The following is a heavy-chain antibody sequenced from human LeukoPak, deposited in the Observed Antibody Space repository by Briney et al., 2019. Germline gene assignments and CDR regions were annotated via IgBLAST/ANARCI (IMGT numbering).Heavy chain of an antibody. V-gene: IGHV1-46*01. Sequence: ASVKVSCKASGYTFSKFYIHWVRQAPGQGLEWMGLLNTQPNNDYTNYAQKFQGRVTLTRDMSTNTVYMKLSSPTSEDTAVYYCARTSSGYYAHFDLWGQGTLVTVS. CDR2: LNTQPNNDYT. J-gene: IGHJ4*02. D-gene: IGHD3-22*01. CDR1: GYTFSKFY. CDR3: ARTSSGYYAHFDL.